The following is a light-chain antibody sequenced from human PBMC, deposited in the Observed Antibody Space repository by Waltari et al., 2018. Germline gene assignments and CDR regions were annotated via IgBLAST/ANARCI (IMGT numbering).Light chain of an antibody. CDR2: KAS. V-gene: IGKV1-5*03. CDR3: QQYKSHLLLT. Sequence: DIQMTQSPSTLSASVGDRVIITCRASQSISNWLAWYQQKPGKAPKLLIYKASTLESGVLSRLSGSGSGTDLSLTISTPQPYYLATYHCQQYKSHLLLTPGGRTKIETK. J-gene: IGKJ4*02. CDR1: QSISNW.